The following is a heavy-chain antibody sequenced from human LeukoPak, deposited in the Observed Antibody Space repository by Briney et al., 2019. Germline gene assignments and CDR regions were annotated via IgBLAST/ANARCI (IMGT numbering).Heavy chain of an antibody. D-gene: IGHD5-18*01. CDR1: GLSLGTYA. CDR2: ISHDGRHK. Sequence: PGGSLRLSCAASGLSLGTYAMHWVRQTPAKGLEWVAVISHDGRHKFYSDSVKGRFTLSRDNSKTMVSLQMNSLRLGDTAVYYCVSGAGGGYSYGYFDYWGQGTLVTVSS. CDR3: VSGAGGGYSYGYFDY. V-gene: IGHV3-30*04. J-gene: IGHJ4*02.